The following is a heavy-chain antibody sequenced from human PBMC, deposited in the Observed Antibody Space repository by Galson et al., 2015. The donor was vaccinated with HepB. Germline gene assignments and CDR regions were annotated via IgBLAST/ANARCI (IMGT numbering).Heavy chain of an antibody. CDR3: ARTEYYYYGMDV. Sequence: SVKVSCKASGYTFTSYAMHWVRQAPGQRLEWMGWINAGNGNTQYSQKFQGRVTLTRDTSASTAYMELGSLRSEDTAVYYCARTEYYYYGMDVWGQGTMVTVSS. J-gene: IGHJ6*02. CDR2: INAGNGNT. D-gene: IGHD1-14*01. V-gene: IGHV1-3*01. CDR1: GYTFTSYA.